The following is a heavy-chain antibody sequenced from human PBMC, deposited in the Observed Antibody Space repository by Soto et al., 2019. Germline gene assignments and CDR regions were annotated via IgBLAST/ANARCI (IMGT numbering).Heavy chain of an antibody. CDR3: AAPRDEYGSGVSWFTYGMDI. CDR1: GFTFSDFA. Sequence: PGGSLRLSCLASGFTFSDFAMTWVRHVPGRGLERVASLDGAGGSTYYAESVRGRFSISRDNSQNTLFLQMKRLTVGDTAIYYCAAPRDEYGSGVSWFTYGMDIWGQGTTVTVSS. D-gene: IGHD3-10*01. V-gene: IGHV3-23*01. CDR2: LDGAGGST. J-gene: IGHJ6*02.